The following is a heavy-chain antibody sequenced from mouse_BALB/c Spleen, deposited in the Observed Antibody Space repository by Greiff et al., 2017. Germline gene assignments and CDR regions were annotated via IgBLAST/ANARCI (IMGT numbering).Heavy chain of an antibody. CDR3: ARRVGYYAMDY. CDR1: GYSITSGYY. Sequence: EVKLMESGPGLVKPSQSLSLTCSVTGYSITSGYYWNWIRQFPGNKLEWMGYISYDGSNNYNPSLKNRISITRDTSKNQFFLKLNSVTTEDTATYYCARRVGYYAMDYWGQGTSVTVSS. J-gene: IGHJ4*01. CDR2: ISYDGSN. V-gene: IGHV3-6*02.